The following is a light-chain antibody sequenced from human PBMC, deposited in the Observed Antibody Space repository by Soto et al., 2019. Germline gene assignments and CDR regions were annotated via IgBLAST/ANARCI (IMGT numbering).Light chain of an antibody. CDR1: QSVSSSY. Sequence: EIVLTQSPGTLSLSPGEGATLSCRASQSVSSSYLAWYRQKPGQAPSLLIYGASSRATGIPDRVSGSGSGTDFTLTISRLEPEDFAVYYCQQYGSSPCTFGQGTKLEIK. J-gene: IGKJ2*02. V-gene: IGKV3-20*01. CDR3: QQYGSSPCT. CDR2: GAS.